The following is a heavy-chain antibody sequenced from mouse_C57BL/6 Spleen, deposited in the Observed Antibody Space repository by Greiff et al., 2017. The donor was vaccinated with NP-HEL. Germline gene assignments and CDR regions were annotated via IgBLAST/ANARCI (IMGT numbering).Heavy chain of an antibody. D-gene: IGHD2-5*01. CDR2: ISYSGST. CDR1: GYSITSGYD. CDR3: ARGSSYYSNYVWFAY. V-gene: IGHV3-1*01. J-gene: IGHJ3*01. Sequence: EVKLVESGPGMVKPSQSLSLTCTVTGYSITSGYDWHWIRHFPGNKLEWMGYISYSGSTNYNPSLKSRISITHDTSKNHFFLKLNSVTTEDTATYYCARGSSYYSNYVWFAYWGQGTLVTVSA.